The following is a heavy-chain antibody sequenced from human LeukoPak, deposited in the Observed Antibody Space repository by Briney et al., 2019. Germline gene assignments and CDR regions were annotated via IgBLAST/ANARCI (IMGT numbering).Heavy chain of an antibody. V-gene: IGHV1-46*01. Sequence: ASVKVSCKASAYTFTNFYMHWVRQAPGQGLEWMGIINPSDDSTIYAQKFQGRVTVTRDTSTSTVYMELSSLRSEDTAVYYCARAWRYTDWFDPWGQGTLVTVSS. CDR2: INPSDDST. D-gene: IGHD1-14*01. J-gene: IGHJ5*02. CDR3: ARAWRYTDWFDP. CDR1: AYTFTNFY.